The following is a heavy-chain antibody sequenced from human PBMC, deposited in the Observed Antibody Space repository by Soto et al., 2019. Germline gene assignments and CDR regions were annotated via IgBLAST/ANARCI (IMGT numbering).Heavy chain of an antibody. CDR2: IGTLHDT. J-gene: IGHJ5*02. V-gene: IGHV3-13*01. Sequence: EVQLVESGGGLVQPGGSLRLSCAASGFTFSAYDMHWVRQPTGKGLEWVSAIGTLHDTYYPDSVKSRFTISRENAKNSLYLQMNSLANGDTGVYYCARQASYWHGGGGWFDPWGQGTLVTVSS. CDR1: GFTFSAYD. D-gene: IGHD2-8*02. CDR3: ARQASYWHGGGGWFDP.